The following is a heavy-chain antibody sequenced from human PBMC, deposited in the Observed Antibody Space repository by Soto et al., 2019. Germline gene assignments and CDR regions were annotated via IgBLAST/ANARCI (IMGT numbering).Heavy chain of an antibody. J-gene: IGHJ3*02. Sequence: VQLWQSGGGLVQPGGSLRLSCTASEFTFNIYAMNWVRQAPGKGLEWVAAISSSSGATIYYADSVKGRFTISRDNSKNTLFLQMDGLRAEDTAMYYCAQMDTMTTSAFDIWGHGTMVTVSS. CDR1: EFTFNIYA. V-gene: IGHV3-23*01. CDR3: AQMDTMTTSAFDI. CDR2: ISSSSGATI. D-gene: IGHD5-12*01.